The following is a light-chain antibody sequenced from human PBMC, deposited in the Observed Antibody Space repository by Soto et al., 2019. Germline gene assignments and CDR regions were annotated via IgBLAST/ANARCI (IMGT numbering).Light chain of an antibody. J-gene: IGKJ1*01. Sequence: GDRVTITCRASQSISSYLNWYQQKPGKAPKLLIYAASSLQSGVPSRFSGSGSGTDFTLTISSLQPEDFATYYCQQSYSTPQTFGQGTKVDIK. CDR1: QSISSY. V-gene: IGKV1-39*01. CDR3: QQSYSTPQT. CDR2: AAS.